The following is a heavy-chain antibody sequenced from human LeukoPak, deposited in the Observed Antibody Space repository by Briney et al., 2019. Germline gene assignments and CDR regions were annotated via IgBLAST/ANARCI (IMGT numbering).Heavy chain of an antibody. D-gene: IGHD3-9*01. CDR2: INWNSGSM. J-gene: IGHJ3*02. Sequence: GGSLRLSCAVSGFTFDDYAMHWVRQAPGKGLEWVSGINWNSGSMGYADSVKGRFTISRDNAKNSLYLQMNSLRAEDTALYYCAKDLAEDILTGFYLDAFDIWGQGTMVTVSS. CDR3: AKDLAEDILTGFYLDAFDI. V-gene: IGHV3-9*01. CDR1: GFTFDDYA.